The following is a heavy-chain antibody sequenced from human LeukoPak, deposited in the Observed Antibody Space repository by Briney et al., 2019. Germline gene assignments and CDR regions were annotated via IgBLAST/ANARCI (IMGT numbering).Heavy chain of an antibody. CDR3: ARARSSSWYSDG. CDR2: IYYSGST. CDR1: GGSISSYY. D-gene: IGHD6-13*01. J-gene: IGHJ4*02. Sequence: SETLSLTCTVSGGSISSYYWSWIRQPPGKGLEWIGYIYYSGSTNYNPSLKSRVTISVDTSKNQFSLKLSSVTAADTAVYYCARARSSSWYSDGWGQGTLVTVSS. V-gene: IGHV4-59*01.